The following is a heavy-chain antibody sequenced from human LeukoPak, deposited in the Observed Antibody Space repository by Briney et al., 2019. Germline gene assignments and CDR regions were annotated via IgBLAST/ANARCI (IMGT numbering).Heavy chain of an antibody. V-gene: IGHV4-30-2*01. D-gene: IGHD2-2*01. Sequence: SETLSLTCTVSGGSISSGGYYWSWIRQPPGKGLEWIGYIYHSGSTYYNPSLKSRVTISVDRSKNQFSLKLSSVTAADTAVYYCARVGYCSSTSCYEDYWGQGTLVTVSS. CDR2: IYHSGST. CDR3: ARVGYCSSTSCYEDY. CDR1: GGSISSGGYY. J-gene: IGHJ4*02.